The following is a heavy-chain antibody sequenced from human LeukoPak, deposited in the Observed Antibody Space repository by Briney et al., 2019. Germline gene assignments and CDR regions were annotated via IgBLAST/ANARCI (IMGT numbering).Heavy chain of an antibody. D-gene: IGHD3-9*01. CDR3: ARIYYDILTGYYVDY. CDR1: GYSISSSNW. V-gene: IGHV4-28*01. CDR2: IYYSGST. J-gene: IGHJ4*02. Sequence: SDTLSLTCAVSGYSISSSNWWGWIRQPPEKGLEWIGFIYYSGSTYYNPSLKSRVTMSVDTSKNQFSLKLSSVTAVDTAVYYCARIYYDILTGYYVDYWGQGTLVTVSS.